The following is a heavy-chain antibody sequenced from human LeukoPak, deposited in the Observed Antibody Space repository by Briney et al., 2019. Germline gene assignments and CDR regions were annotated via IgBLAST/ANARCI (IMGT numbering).Heavy chain of an antibody. CDR3: AKGGGWAKGYYYYMDV. CDR2: ISGSGGST. D-gene: IGHD6-19*01. Sequence: GGSLRLSCAASGFTFSSYGMSWVRQAPGKGLEWVSAISGSGGSTYYADSVKGRFTISRDNSKNTLYLQMNSLRAEDTAVYYCAKGGGWAKGYYYYMDVWGKGTTVTVSS. V-gene: IGHV3-23*01. J-gene: IGHJ6*03. CDR1: GFTFSSYG.